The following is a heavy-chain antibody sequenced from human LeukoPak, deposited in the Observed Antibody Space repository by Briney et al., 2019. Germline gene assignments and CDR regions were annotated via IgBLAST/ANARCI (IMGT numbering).Heavy chain of an antibody. D-gene: IGHD3-3*01. Sequence: SETLSLTCTVSGGSISSYYWSWIRQPPGKGLEWIGYIYYSGSTNYNPSLKSRVTISVDTSKNQFSLKLSSVTAADTAVYYCARHGPLSDFWSGYQYFDYWGQGTLVTVSS. J-gene: IGHJ4*02. CDR3: ARHGPLSDFWSGYQYFDY. V-gene: IGHV4-59*08. CDR2: IYYSGST. CDR1: GGSISSYY.